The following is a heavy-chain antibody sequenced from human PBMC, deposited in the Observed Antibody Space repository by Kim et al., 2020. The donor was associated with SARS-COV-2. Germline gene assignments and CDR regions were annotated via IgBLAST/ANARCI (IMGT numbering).Heavy chain of an antibody. CDR2: IYDSGNT. CDR3: ARDSGSDFDY. Sequence: SETLSLTCTVSGGSISSGGYYWSWLPQHPGKGLEWIGYIYDSGNTYYNPSLKSRVTISVATSKNQFSLKLSSVTAAATAVYYCARDSGSDFDYWGQGTPVTVSS. D-gene: IGHD1-26*01. J-gene: IGHJ4*02. CDR1: GGSISSGGYY. V-gene: IGHV4-31*03.